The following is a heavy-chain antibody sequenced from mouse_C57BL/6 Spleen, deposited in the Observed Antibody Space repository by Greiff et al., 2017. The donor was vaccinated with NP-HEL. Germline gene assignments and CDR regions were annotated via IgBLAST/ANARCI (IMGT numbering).Heavy chain of an antibody. V-gene: IGHV1-55*01. CDR2: IYPGSGST. D-gene: IGHD1-1*01. J-gene: IGHJ2*01. CDR1: GYTFTSYW. Sequence: QVQLQQSGAELVKPGASVKMSCKASGYTFTSYWITWVKQRPGQGLEWIGDIYPGSGSTNYNEKFKSKATLTVDTSSSTAYMQLSSLTSEDSAVYYCARSYYYGRPFDYWGQGTTLTVSS. CDR3: ARSYYYGRPFDY.